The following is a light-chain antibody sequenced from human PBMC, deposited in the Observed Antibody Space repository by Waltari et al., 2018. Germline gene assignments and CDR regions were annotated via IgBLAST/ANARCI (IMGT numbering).Light chain of an antibody. CDR2: TDS. Sequence: SYELTQPPSVSVSPGQTARITCSVDALSEQFGYWYQQKSGRAPVLMIYTDSGRPSGIPERFSGSSSGTTVTLTISAVQPEDEADYYCQSAHSNGSDVVFGGGTKLTVL. V-gene: IGLV3-25*03. CDR1: ALSEQF. CDR3: QSAHSNGSDVV. J-gene: IGLJ2*01.